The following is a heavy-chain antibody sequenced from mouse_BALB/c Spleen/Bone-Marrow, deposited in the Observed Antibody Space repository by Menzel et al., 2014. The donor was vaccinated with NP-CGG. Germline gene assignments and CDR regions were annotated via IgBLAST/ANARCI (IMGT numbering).Heavy chain of an antibody. J-gene: IGHJ4*01. D-gene: IGHD1-1*01. V-gene: IGHV1-26*01. CDR2: INPYNGAT. CDR3: ARKELLITTVVATDAMDY. Sequence: EVHLQQSGPELVKPGASVKISCKASGYSFTGYYMHWVKQSHVKSLEWIGRINPYNGATSYNQNFKDKASLTVDKSSSTAYMELHSLTSEDSAVYYCARKELLITTVVATDAMDYWGQGTSVTVSS. CDR1: GYSFTGYY.